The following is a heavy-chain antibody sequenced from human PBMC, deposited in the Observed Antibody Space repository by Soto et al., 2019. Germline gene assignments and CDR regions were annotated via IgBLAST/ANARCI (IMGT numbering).Heavy chain of an antibody. CDR3: ARANFYCTNGVCSLDYYGMDV. CDR1: GFTFSSYG. D-gene: IGHD2-8*01. CDR2: ISYDGSNK. J-gene: IGHJ6*02. Sequence: GGSLRLSCAASGFTFSSYGMHWVRQAPGKGLERVAVISYDGSNKYYADSVKGRFTISRDNSKNTLYLQMNSLRAEDTAVYYCARANFYCTNGVCSLDYYGMDVWGQGTTVTVSS. V-gene: IGHV3-30*03.